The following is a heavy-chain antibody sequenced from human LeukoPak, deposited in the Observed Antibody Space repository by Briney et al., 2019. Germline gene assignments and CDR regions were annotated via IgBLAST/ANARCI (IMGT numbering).Heavy chain of an antibody. J-gene: IGHJ6*03. CDR2: IYTSGST. V-gene: IGHV4-61*02. CDR3: ARGGSGWNYYYYYMDV. CDR1: AGSTSSGSDF. D-gene: IGHD6-19*01. Sequence: PSQTLSLTCTVSAGSTSSGSDFWSWTRQPAGKGLEWIGRIYTSGSTNYNPTLKRRFTISVDTSKNQFSLKLSSVTAADTAVYYCARGGSGWNYYYYYMDVWGKGTTVTISS.